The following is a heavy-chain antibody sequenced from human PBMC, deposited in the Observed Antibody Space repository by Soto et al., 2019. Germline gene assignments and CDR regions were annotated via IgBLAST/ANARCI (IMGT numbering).Heavy chain of an antibody. V-gene: IGHV3-30*18. CDR3: AKAPAGGYYYGMDV. D-gene: IGHD6-25*01. Sequence: QVQLVESGGGVVQPGRSLRLSCAASGFTFSSYGMHWVRQAPGKGLEWVAVISYDGSNKYYADSVKGRFTISRDNSKNTLYLQMNSLRAEDTAVYYCAKAPAGGYYYGMDVWGQGTKVTVSS. J-gene: IGHJ6*02. CDR2: ISYDGSNK. CDR1: GFTFSSYG.